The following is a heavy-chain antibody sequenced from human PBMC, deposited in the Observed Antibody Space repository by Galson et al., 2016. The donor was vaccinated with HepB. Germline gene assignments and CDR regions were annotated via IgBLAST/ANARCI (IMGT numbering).Heavy chain of an antibody. J-gene: IGHJ6*02. Sequence: SLRLSCAASGLTFSNYAMTWVRQAPGKGPEWVSAISGSGGVKYYADSVKGRFTFSRDNTKNTVFLQMSSLRVEDTAIYYCAKNLSSSHGLDVWGQGTTVTVSS. CDR1: GLTFSNYA. V-gene: IGHV3-23*01. D-gene: IGHD6-6*01. CDR3: AKNLSSSHGLDV. CDR2: ISGSGGVK.